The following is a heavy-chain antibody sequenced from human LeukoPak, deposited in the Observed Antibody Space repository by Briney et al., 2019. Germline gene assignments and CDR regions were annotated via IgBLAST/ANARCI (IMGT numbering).Heavy chain of an antibody. CDR2: IYTRGST. V-gene: IGHV4-61*02. J-gene: IGHJ6*03. Sequence: SGTLSLTCSVSGASTTSGTYYYNWIRQPAGKGLEWIGRIYTRGSTNYNPSLTSRVTISVDNSNKQPSLELTSVTAADTAVYYCARDSGRFPYYYYMDVWGKGTTVTVSS. CDR3: ARDSGRFPYYYYMDV. CDR1: GASTTSGTYY. D-gene: IGHD3-3*01.